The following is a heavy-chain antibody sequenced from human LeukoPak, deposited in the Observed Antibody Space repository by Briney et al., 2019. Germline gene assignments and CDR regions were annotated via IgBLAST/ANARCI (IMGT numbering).Heavy chain of an antibody. V-gene: IGHV3-23*01. CDR1: GFTFSSYA. CDR3: AKDSYDSSGSRYDF. D-gene: IGHD3-22*01. Sequence: GGSLRLSCAASGFTFSSYAMSWVRQAPGKGLEWVSAISGSGGSTYYADSVKGQFTISRDNSKNTLYLQMNSLRAEDTAVYYCAKDSYDSSGSRYDFWGQGTLVTVSS. CDR2: ISGSGGST. J-gene: IGHJ4*02.